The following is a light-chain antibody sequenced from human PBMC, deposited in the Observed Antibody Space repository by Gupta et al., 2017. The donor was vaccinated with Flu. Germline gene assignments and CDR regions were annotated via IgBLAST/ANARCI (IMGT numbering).Light chain of an antibody. CDR1: KWGDKY. CDR3: QAWDSSTAV. J-gene: IGLJ3*02. V-gene: IGLV3-1*01. Sequence: SYELTQPPSVSVSPGQTASITCSGDKWGDKYACWYQKKPGQSPVLVIYQDSKRPSGIPERFSGSNSGNTATLTISGTQAMDEDDYYCQAWDSSTAVFGGGTKLTVL. CDR2: QDS.